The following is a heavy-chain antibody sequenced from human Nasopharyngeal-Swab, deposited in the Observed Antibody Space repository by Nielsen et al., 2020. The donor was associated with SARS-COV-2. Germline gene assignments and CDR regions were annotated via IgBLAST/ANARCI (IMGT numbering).Heavy chain of an antibody. J-gene: IGHJ4*02. D-gene: IGHD5-12*01. V-gene: IGHV3-23*01. CDR2: ISGSAGAT. CDR3: AKVRPIVTTPRDFDY. Sequence: WIRQPPGKGLEWVSAISGSAGATYYADSVKGRFTISRANSKNTVYLQMNSLGAEDAAVYYCAKVRPIVTTPRDFDYWGQGILVTVSS.